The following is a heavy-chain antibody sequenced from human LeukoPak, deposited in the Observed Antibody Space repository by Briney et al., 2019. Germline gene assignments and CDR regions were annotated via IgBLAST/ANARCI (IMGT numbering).Heavy chain of an antibody. J-gene: IGHJ4*02. CDR2: NSDNGAIT. Sequence: GGSLRLSCAASGFTFSSYALSWVRQAPGKGLEWVSANSDNGAITYYADSVKGRFTFSRDNSKNTLYLKMNSLRAEDTAVYYCAKNYASGSYSHWGQGTLVTVSS. CDR3: AKNYASGSYSH. D-gene: IGHD3-10*01. CDR1: GFTFSSYA. V-gene: IGHV3-23*01.